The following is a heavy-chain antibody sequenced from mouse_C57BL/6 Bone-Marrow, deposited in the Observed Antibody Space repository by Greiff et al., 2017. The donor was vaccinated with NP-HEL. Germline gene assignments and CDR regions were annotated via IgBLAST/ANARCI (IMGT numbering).Heavy chain of an antibody. V-gene: IGHV7-3*01. D-gene: IGHD2-4*01. CDR1: GFTFTDYY. Sequence: EVQLVESGGGLVQPGGSLSLSCAASGFTFTDYYMSWVRQPPGKALEWVGFIRNKANGYTIEYSASVKGRFTISRDTSQSILYLQMNALRAEVSATDYCARSIYYDYADDPFYGMDYWGQGTSVTVSS. CDR2: IRNKANGYTI. J-gene: IGHJ4*01. CDR3: ARSIYYDYADDPFYGMDY.